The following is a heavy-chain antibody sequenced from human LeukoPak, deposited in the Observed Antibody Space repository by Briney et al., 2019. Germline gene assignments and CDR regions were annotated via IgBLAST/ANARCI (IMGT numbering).Heavy chain of an antibody. V-gene: IGHV1-18*01. Sequence: RASVTVSCKASGYTFTSYGISWVRQAPGQGLEWMGWISAYNGNTNYAQKLQGSVTMTTDTSTSTAYMELRSLRSDDTAVYYCARERSGYAHFDYWGQGTLVTVSS. D-gene: IGHD3-3*01. J-gene: IGHJ4*02. CDR2: ISAYNGNT. CDR3: ARERSGYAHFDY. CDR1: GYTFTSYG.